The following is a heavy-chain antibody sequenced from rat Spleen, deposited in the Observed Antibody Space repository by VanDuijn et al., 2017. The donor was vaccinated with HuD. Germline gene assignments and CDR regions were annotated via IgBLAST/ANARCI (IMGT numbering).Heavy chain of an antibody. Sequence: EVQLVESGGGLVQPGRSLKLSCAASGFTFSNYDMAWVRQAPAKGLEWVATITYDGSSTYYRDSVKGRFTISRDNAKSTLYLQMDSLRSEDTATYYCARQDNYFDYWGQGVMVTVSS. CDR3: ARQDNYFDY. J-gene: IGHJ2*01. V-gene: IGHV5-29*01. CDR1: GFTFSNYD. CDR2: ITYDGSST.